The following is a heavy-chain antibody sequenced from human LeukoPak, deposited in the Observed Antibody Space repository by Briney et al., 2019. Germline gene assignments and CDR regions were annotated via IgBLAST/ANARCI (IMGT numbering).Heavy chain of an antibody. CDR2: IHYSGST. D-gene: IGHD5-18*01. J-gene: IGHJ4*02. Sequence: SQTLSLTCTVSGGSISSGDYYWSWIRQPPGRGLEWIGYIHYSGSTYYNPSLKSRVTISVDTSKNQFSLKLSSVTAADTAVYYCARVGYSYGRIDYFDYWGQGTLVTVSS. CDR3: ARVGYSYGRIDYFDY. CDR1: GGSISSGDYY. V-gene: IGHV4-30-4*08.